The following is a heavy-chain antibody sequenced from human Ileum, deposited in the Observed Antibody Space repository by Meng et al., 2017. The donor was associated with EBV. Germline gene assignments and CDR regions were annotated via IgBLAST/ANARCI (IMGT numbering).Heavy chain of an antibody. J-gene: IGHJ4*02. CDR3: ANFHHVGSAVYRDY. CDR1: GLSNISIYW. V-gene: IGHV4-4*02. D-gene: IGHD3-10*01. CDR2: IYHGGFT. Sequence: GPGPVKASGTLSLTWAVSGLSNISIYWWIWVRQPPGKGLEWIGEIYHGGFTNYNPSLKSRVTISIDESKNQFSLRLTSVPAADTAVYYCANFHHVGSAVYRDYWGQRTLVTVSS.